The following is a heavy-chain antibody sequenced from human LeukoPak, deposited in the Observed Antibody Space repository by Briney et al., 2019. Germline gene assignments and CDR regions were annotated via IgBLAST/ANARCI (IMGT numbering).Heavy chain of an antibody. D-gene: IGHD2-2*01. CDR2: INPNSGGT. Sequence: ASVKVSCKASGYTFTSYGISWVRQAPGQGLEWMGWINPNSGGTNYAQKFQGRVTMTRDTSISTAYMELSRLRSDDTAVYYCARFSSTSAHFDYWGQGTLVTVSS. J-gene: IGHJ4*02. CDR3: ARFSSTSAHFDY. CDR1: GYTFTSYG. V-gene: IGHV1-2*02.